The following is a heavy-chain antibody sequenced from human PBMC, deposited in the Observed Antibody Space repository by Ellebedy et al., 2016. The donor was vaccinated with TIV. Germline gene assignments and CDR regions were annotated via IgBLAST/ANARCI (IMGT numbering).Heavy chain of an antibody. CDR2: MNQKSGDT. CDR1: GYSFTNFT. D-gene: IGHD1-1*01. V-gene: IGHV1-8*01. Sequence: AASVKVSCKAFGYSFTNFTITWVRQASGQGLEWMGWMNQKSGDTVYSQKFQGRVSMTRNTPMNTAFLDLTSLRSEDTAVYYCTRGGTTGEYTWFDPWGQGTLVTVSS. CDR3: TRGGTTGEYTWFDP. J-gene: IGHJ5*02.